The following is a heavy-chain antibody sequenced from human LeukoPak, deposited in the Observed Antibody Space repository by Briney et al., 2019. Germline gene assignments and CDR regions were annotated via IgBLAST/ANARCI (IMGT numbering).Heavy chain of an antibody. CDR1: GGSFRGYY. V-gene: IGHV4-34*01. J-gene: IGHJ4*02. CDR3: ARFLYAGDY. Sequence: SETLSLTCAVCGGSFRGYYWSWIRQPPGKGLEWIGEINHSGSTNYNPSLKSRVTISVDTSKTQFSLKLSSVTAADTAVYYCARFLYAGDYWGQGTLVTVSS. D-gene: IGHD2/OR15-2a*01. CDR2: INHSGST.